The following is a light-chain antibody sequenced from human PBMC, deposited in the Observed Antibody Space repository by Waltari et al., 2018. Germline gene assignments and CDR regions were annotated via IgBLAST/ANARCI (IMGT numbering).Light chain of an antibody. V-gene: IGKV4-1*01. J-gene: IGKJ2*01. Sequence: DIVMTQSPDSLAVSLGGRAAINGRASPSVLYSSNNYNYLAWYQQKPGQPPQLLIYGASTRESGVPDRFGGSGTGTHFTLTISSLQAEDVAVYYCQQYYESPYTFGQGTKLEIK. CDR1: PSVLYSSNNYNY. CDR3: QQYYESPYT. CDR2: GAS.